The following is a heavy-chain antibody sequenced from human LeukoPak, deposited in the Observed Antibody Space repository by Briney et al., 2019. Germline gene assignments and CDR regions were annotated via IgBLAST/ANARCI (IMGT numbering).Heavy chain of an antibody. CDR1: GFPFSSYA. J-gene: IGHJ6*02. Sequence: GGSLRLSCSASGFPFSSYAMHWVRQAPGKGLEYVSAISDSGGSTYYADSVKGRFTTSRDNSRNTLYLQMSSLRAEDTAVYFCVRGYSFGPYGMDVWGQGTTVTVSS. V-gene: IGHV3-64D*09. CDR2: ISDSGGST. CDR3: VRGYSFGPYGMDV. D-gene: IGHD2-15*01.